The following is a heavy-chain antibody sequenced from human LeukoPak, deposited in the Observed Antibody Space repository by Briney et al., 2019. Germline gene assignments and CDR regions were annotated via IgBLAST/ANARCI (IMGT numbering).Heavy chain of an antibody. J-gene: IGHJ4*02. CDR1: GFTFSTYA. Sequence: PGGSLRLSCAASGFTFSTYAMHWVRQAPGKGLEWVSTVLGSGDSTFYADSVKGRFTISRDNSKDTVYLQMNSLRAEDTAVYYCAKDRDSSGYNDYWGQGTLVTVSS. V-gene: IGHV3-23*01. D-gene: IGHD3-22*01. CDR2: VLGSGDST. CDR3: AKDRDSSGYNDY.